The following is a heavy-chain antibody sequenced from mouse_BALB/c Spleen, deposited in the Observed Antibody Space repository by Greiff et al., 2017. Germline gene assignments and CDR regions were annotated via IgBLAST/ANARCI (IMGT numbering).Heavy chain of an antibody. CDR2: INPSNGGT. V-gene: IGHV1-53*01. Sequence: VQLQQSGADLVKPGASVKLSCKASGYTFTSYYMYWVKQRPGQGLEWIGEINPSNGGTNFNEKFKSKATLTVDKSSSTAYMQLSSLTSDDSAVYFCARGDDYYAMDYWGQGTSVTVSS. CDR1: GYTFTSYY. CDR3: ARGDDYYAMDY. J-gene: IGHJ4*01.